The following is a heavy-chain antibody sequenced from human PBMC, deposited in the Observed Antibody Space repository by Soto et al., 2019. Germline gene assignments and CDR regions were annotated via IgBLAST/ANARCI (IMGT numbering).Heavy chain of an antibody. CDR3: GITFIPYGMDV. D-gene: IGHD3-16*01. CDR1: GGTINSGGYY. V-gene: IGHV4-31*03. CDR2: IFFSGNT. J-gene: IGHJ6*02. Sequence: SETLSLTCTVSGGTINSGGYYWTWVRQHPGKGLEWIGYIFFSGNTYYNPSLKSRVTISSDTSENQFPLKMTSVTAADTAVYYCGITFIPYGMDVWGQGTTVTVSS.